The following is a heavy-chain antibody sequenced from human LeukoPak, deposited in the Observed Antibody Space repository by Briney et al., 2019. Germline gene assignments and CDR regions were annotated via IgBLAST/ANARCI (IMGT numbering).Heavy chain of an antibody. CDR2: IKGDGSHT. Sequence: PGGSLRVSCAASGFTFSNYWMHWVRQAPGKGLVWVSRIKGDGSHTIYADSVKGRFTISRDNAKNTLYLQMKSLRAEDTAVYYCVRDWDHFDFDSWGLGTLVTVSS. CDR1: GFTFSNYW. D-gene: IGHD3-9*01. J-gene: IGHJ5*01. CDR3: VRDWDHFDFDS. V-gene: IGHV3-74*01.